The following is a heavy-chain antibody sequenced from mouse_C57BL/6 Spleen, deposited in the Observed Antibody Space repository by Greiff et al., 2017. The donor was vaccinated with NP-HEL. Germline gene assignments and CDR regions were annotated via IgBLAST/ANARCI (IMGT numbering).Heavy chain of an antibody. CDR1: GYTFTSYW. D-gene: IGHD1-1*01. J-gene: IGHJ2*01. V-gene: IGHV1-55*01. Sequence: QVQLQQSGAELVKPGASVKMSCKASGYTFTSYWITWVKQRPGQGLEWIGDIYPGSGSTNYNEKFKSKATLTVDTSSSPAYMQLRRLTSEDSAIYYCASLITTVGAPGWGQGTTLTVSS. CDR2: IYPGSGST. CDR3: ASLITTVGAPG.